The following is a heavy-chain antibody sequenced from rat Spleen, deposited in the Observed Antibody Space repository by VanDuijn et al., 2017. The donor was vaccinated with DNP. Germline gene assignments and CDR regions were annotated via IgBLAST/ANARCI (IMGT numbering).Heavy chain of an antibody. Sequence: EVQLVESGGDLVQPGGSLKLSCIASGFTFNNYYMTWVRQAPTKGLEWVSSISTSGGSTYYRDSVKCRFTISRDNAKSILYLQMNSLRSEDTATYYCARGGRSYFDYWGQGVMVTVSS. CDR2: ISTSGGST. V-gene: IGHV5-25*01. CDR3: ARGGRSYFDY. CDR1: GFTFNNYY. D-gene: IGHD1-11*01. J-gene: IGHJ2*01.